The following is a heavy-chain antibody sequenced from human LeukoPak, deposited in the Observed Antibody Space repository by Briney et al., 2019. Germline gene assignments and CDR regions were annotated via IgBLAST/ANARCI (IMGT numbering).Heavy chain of an antibody. CDR3: ARVLSGSNFDY. CDR1: GGPISSSNW. V-gene: IGHV4-4*02. CDR2: IFHSGST. D-gene: IGHD3-22*01. J-gene: IGHJ4*02. Sequence: SETLSLTCAVSGGPISSSNWWSWVRQPPGKGLEWIGEIFHSGSTNYNPSLKSRVTISVDKSKNQFSLRLSSVTAADTAVYYCARVLSGSNFDYWGQGTLVTVSS.